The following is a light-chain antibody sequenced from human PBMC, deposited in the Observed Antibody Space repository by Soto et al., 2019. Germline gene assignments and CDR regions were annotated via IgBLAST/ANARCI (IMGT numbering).Light chain of an antibody. Sequence: EIVLTQSPGTLSLSPGERATLSCRASQSVSSSYLAWYQQKPGQAPRLLIYGASSSATGIPDRFSGSGSGTDFTLTISRLEPEDFAVYYCQHYGRSPYTFGQGTKLEIK. CDR1: QSVSSSY. CDR2: GAS. J-gene: IGKJ2*01. CDR3: QHYGRSPYT. V-gene: IGKV3-20*01.